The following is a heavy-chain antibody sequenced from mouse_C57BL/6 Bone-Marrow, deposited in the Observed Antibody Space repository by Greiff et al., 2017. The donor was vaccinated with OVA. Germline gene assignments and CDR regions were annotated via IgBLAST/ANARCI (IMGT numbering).Heavy chain of an antibody. CDR3: ARGNYDYDRGYWYFDV. CDR2: ISPRSGNT. Sequence: QVQLQQSGAELARPGASVKLSCKASGYTFTSYGISWVKQRTGQGLEWIGEISPRSGNTYYNEKFKGKATLTADKSSSTAYMELRSLTSEDSAVYFCARGNYDYDRGYWYFDVWGTGTTVTVSS. D-gene: IGHD2-4*01. V-gene: IGHV1-81*01. J-gene: IGHJ1*03. CDR1: GYTFTSYG.